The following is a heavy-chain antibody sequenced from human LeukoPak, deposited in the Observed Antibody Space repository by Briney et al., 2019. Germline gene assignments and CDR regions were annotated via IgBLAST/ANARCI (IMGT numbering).Heavy chain of an antibody. CDR2: ISWNSDNI. Sequence: GRSLRLSCAASGFTFDDYGMSSVRQAPGKGLEWVSGISWNSDNIGYADSVKGRFTISRDNAKKSLYLQMNSLRVEDTALYYCAKGFTTTVTTNFDYWGQGTLVTVSS. V-gene: IGHV3-9*01. CDR3: AKGFTTTVTTNFDY. CDR1: GFTFDDYG. J-gene: IGHJ4*02. D-gene: IGHD4-17*01.